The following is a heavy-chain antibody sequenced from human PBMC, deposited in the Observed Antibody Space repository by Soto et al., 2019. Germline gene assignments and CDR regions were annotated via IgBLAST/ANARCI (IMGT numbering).Heavy chain of an antibody. V-gene: IGHV4-31*03. CDR2: IYYSGST. CDR1: GGSISSGVYY. CDR3: ARSERGFLEWFAWFDP. J-gene: IGHJ5*02. D-gene: IGHD3-3*01. Sequence: PSETLSLTCTVSGGSISSGVYYWSWNRQHPGKGLEWIGYIYYSGSTYYNPSLKSRVTISVDTSKNQFSLKLSSVTAADTAVYYCARSERGFLEWFAWFDPWGQGTLVTVSS.